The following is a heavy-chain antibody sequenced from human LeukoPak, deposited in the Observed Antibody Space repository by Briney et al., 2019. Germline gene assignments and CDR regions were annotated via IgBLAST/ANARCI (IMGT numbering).Heavy chain of an antibody. CDR1: GYTLTGYY. Sequence: ASVKVSCKASGYTLTGYYMHWMRQAPGQGLEWMGWINPNSGGTNYAQKFQGRVTMTRDTSISTAYMELSRLRSDDTAVYYCARARVPSRCWFDPWGQGTLVTVSS. J-gene: IGHJ5*02. CDR3: ARARVPSRCWFDP. D-gene: IGHD4-17*01. V-gene: IGHV1-2*02. CDR2: INPNSGGT.